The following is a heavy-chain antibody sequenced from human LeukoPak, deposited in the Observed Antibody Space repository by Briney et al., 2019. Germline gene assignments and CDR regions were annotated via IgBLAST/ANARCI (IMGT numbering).Heavy chain of an antibody. CDR1: GGSFSGYY. CDR2: INHSGST. D-gene: IGHD6-13*01. J-gene: IGHJ4*02. V-gene: IGHV4-34*01. Sequence: SETLSLTCAVYGGSFSGYYWSWLRQPPGKGLEWIGEINHSGSTNYNPSLKSRVTISVDTSKNQFSLKLSSVTAADTAVYYCARGRSRYSSSWYSSFDYWGQGTLVTVSS. CDR3: ARGRSRYSSSWYSSFDY.